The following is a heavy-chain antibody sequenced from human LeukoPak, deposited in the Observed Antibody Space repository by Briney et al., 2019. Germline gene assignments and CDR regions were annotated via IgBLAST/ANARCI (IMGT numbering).Heavy chain of an antibody. CDR1: GFTFSDYY. V-gene: IGHV3-11*01. CDR3: ARSPNPRRGYCSGGSCYSGDDGMDV. D-gene: IGHD2-15*01. CDR2: ISSSGSTI. Sequence: GGSLRLSCAASGFTFSDYYMSWIRQPPGKGLEWVSYISSSGSTIYYADSVKGRFTISRDNAKNSLYLQMNSLRAEDTAVYYCARSPNPRRGYCSGGSCYSGDDGMDVWGQGTTVTVSS. J-gene: IGHJ6*02.